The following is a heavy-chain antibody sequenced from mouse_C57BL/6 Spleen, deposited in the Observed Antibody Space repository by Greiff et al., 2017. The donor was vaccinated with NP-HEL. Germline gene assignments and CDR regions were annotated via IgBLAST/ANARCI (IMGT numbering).Heavy chain of an antibody. CDR1: GYTFTSYG. D-gene: IGHD1-1*01. Sequence: VQLQESGAELARPGASVKLSCKASGYTFTSYGISWVKQRTGQGLEWIGEIYPRSGNTYYNEKFKGKAKLTADKSSSTAYMELRSLTSEDSAVYFCARSNYYGSSLGYFDVWGTGTTVTVSS. CDR3: ARSNYYGSSLGYFDV. CDR2: IYPRSGNT. V-gene: IGHV1-81*01. J-gene: IGHJ1*03.